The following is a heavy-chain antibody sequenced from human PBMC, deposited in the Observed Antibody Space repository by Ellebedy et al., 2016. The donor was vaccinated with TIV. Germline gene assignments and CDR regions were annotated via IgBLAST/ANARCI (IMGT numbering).Heavy chain of an antibody. J-gene: IGHJ4*02. Sequence: MPSETLSLTCAVYGGSFSGYYWSRIRQPPGKGLEWIGEINHSGSTNYNPSLKSRVTISVDTSKNQFSLKLSSVTAADTAVYYCARAEQAIAARPLDYWGQGTLVTVSS. CDR2: INHSGST. CDR1: GGSFSGYY. V-gene: IGHV4-34*01. CDR3: ARAEQAIAARPLDY. D-gene: IGHD6-6*01.